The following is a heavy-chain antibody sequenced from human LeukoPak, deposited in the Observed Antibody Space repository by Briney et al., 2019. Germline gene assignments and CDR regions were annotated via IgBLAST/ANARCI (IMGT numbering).Heavy chain of an antibody. D-gene: IGHD2-8*01. J-gene: IGHJ4*02. Sequence: PSETLSLTCTVSGGSISSGGYYWSWIRQHPGKGLEWIGYIYYSGSTNYNPSLKSRVTISVDTSKNQFSLKLSSVTAADTAVYYCARGPPNGEFDYWGQGTLVTVSS. CDR3: ARGPPNGEFDY. V-gene: IGHV4-61*08. CDR2: IYYSGST. CDR1: GGSISSGGYY.